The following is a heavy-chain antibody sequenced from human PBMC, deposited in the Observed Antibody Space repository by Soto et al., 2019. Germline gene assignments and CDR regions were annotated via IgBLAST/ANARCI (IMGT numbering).Heavy chain of an antibody. CDR2: ISGSGGST. V-gene: IGHV3-23*01. CDR1: GFTFSSYA. CDR3: AKDYSMVRGPWIDY. Sequence: GGSLRLCCAASGFTFSSYAMSWVRQAPGKGLEWVSAISGSGGSTYYADSVKGRFTISRDNSKNTLYLQMNSLRAEDTAVYYCAKDYSMVRGPWIDYWGQGTLVTVSS. D-gene: IGHD3-10*01. J-gene: IGHJ4*02.